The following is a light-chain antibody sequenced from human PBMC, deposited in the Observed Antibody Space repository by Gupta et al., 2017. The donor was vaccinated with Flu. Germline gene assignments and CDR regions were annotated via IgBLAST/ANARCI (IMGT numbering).Light chain of an antibody. CDR1: SGRSNYA. Sequence: QLVLTQPPSASASLGASVKLTCTLSSGRSNYAIAWYQQQPEKGPRYLMVLNSDGSHSKGDGIPDRFSGSRSGAERYLXIXSLKAEXEGDYYGQTWFIGFRVFGGGTKLTVL. J-gene: IGLJ3*02. CDR2: LNSDGSH. V-gene: IGLV4-69*01. CDR3: QTWFIGFRV.